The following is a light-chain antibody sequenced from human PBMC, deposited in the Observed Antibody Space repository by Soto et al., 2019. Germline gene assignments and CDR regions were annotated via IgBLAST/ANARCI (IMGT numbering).Light chain of an antibody. Sequence: DIQMTQSPSSLSASVGDRVTITCRASQGISNYLAWYQQIPGKVPKLLISAASTLQSVVPSRFIGSGSGTDVTLTISSLQPEDVATYYCQKYTNVPAFGGGTKVEIK. CDR3: QKYTNVPA. V-gene: IGKV1-27*01. CDR2: AAS. CDR1: QGISNY. J-gene: IGKJ4*01.